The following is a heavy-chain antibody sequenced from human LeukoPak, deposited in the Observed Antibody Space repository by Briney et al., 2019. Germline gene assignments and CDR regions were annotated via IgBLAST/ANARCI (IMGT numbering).Heavy chain of an antibody. D-gene: IGHD2-2*01. CDR3: ARSSYRPGFGYCSSTSCYPGAFDI. CDR2: INSSSSYI. J-gene: IGHJ3*02. Sequence: GGSLRLSCAASGFTFSSYSMNWVRQAPGKGLEWVSSINSSSSYIYYADSVKGRFTISRDNAKNSLYLQMNSLRAEDTAVYYCARSSYRPGFGYCSSTSCYPGAFDIWGQGTMVTVSS. V-gene: IGHV3-21*01. CDR1: GFTFSSYS.